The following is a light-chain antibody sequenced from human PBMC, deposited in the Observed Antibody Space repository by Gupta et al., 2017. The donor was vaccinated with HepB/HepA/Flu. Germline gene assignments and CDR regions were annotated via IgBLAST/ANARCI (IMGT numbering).Light chain of an antibody. CDR2: EDS. V-gene: IGLV3-1*01. CDR1: NLGDKF. CDR3: QAWDRTTVV. Sequence: SYELTQSPSVSVSPRQTASITCSGDNLGDKFASWYQQKPGQSPVLVIYEDSKRPSGSPELFSGSNSGNTATLTIRGTQAMDEDDYYCQAWDRTTVVFGPGTKLTVL. J-gene: IGLJ3*02.